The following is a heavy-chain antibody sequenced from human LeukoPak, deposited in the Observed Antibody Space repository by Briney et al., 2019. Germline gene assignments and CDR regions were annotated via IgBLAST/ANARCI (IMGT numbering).Heavy chain of an antibody. CDR2: ISYDGSNK. V-gene: IGHV3-30*18. CDR3: AKVNRIAVAGTGFYYYYMDV. CDR1: GFTFSSYG. Sequence: GGSLRLSCAASGFTFSSYGMHWVRQAPGKGLEWVAVISYDGSNKYYADSVKGRFTISRDNSKNTLYLQMNSLRAEDTAVYYCAKVNRIAVAGTGFYYYYMDVWGKGTTVTVSS. J-gene: IGHJ6*03. D-gene: IGHD6-19*01.